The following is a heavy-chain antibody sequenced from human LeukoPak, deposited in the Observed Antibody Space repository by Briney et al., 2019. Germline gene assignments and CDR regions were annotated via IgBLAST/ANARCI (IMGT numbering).Heavy chain of an antibody. CDR1: GGSISSSSYY. D-gene: IGHD4-17*01. CDR3: ARGPNYGDYYYYYYYMDV. J-gene: IGHJ6*03. Sequence: PSETLSLTCTVSGGSISSSSYYWGWIRQPPGKGLEWIGSIYYSGSTYYNPSLKSRVTISVDTSKNQFSLKLSSVTAADTAVYYCARGPNYGDYYYYYYYMDVWGKGTTVTVSS. V-gene: IGHV4-39*07. CDR2: IYYSGST.